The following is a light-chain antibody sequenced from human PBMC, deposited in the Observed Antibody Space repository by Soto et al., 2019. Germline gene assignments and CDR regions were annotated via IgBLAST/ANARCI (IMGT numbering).Light chain of an antibody. J-gene: IGKJ1*01. CDR1: ESIDSNF. CDR3: QQYGTSPQT. Sequence: PGGSAALSCRSTESIDSNFLAWYQQKPGQAPRLLIYAASSRATGIPDRFSGSGSGTDFTLFINRLEPEDFAVYYCQQYGTSPQTFGQGTKVDNK. CDR2: AAS. V-gene: IGKV3-20*01.